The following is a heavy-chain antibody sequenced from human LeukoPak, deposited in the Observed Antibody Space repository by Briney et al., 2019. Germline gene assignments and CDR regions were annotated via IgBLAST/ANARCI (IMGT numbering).Heavy chain of an antibody. V-gene: IGHV4-59*01. CDR2: IYFSGST. D-gene: IGHD5-18*01. CDR1: GGSISSYY. CDR3: ASTDTAMALDY. Sequence: SETLSLTCTVSGGSISSYYWSWIRQPAGKGLEWIGYIYFSGSTNYNPSLKSRVTISVDTSKNQFSLKLSSVTAADTAVYYCASTDTAMALDYWGQGTLVTVSS. J-gene: IGHJ4*02.